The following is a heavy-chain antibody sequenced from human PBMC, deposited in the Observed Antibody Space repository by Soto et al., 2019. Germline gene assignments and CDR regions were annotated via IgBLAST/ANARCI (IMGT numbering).Heavy chain of an antibody. CDR1: GGSFSGYY. J-gene: IGHJ4*02. CDR3: ARQERRSARLDY. CDR2: INHSGST. D-gene: IGHD2-15*01. Sequence: QVQLQQWGAGLLKPSETLSLTCAVYGGSFSGYYWSWIRQPPGKGLEWIGEINHSGSTNYNPSLKSRVTISVDTSKNQFSLKLSSVTAADTAVYYCARQERRSARLDYWGQGTLVTVSS. V-gene: IGHV4-34*01.